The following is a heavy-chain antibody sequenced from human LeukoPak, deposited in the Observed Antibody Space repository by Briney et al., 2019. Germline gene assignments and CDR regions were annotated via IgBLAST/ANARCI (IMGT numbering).Heavy chain of an antibody. CDR2: MNPNSGNT. CDR1: AYTFTIYD. V-gene: IGHV1-8*01. D-gene: IGHD4-23*01. J-gene: IGHJ4*02. Sequence: ASVTVSFTASAYTFTIYDINWVRQPPAQGQEWMGWMNPNSGNTGYAQKFQGRVTITSNTSISTAYMELSSLRSEDTAVYYCARRGHDYGGSYYFDYWGQGTLVTVSS. CDR3: ARRGHDYGGSYYFDY.